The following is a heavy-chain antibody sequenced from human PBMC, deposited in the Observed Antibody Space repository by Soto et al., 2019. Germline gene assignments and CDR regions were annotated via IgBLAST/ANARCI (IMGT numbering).Heavy chain of an antibody. Sequence: EVQLVESGGGLVKPGGSLRLSCAASGFTFSTYSMNWVRQAPGKGLEWVSSISSSSSSYIYYADSVKGRFTISRDNAKNSLYLQMNSLRGEDTAVYYCARGIGVADTWWYDPWGQGTLVTVSS. V-gene: IGHV3-21*01. CDR1: GFTFSTYS. CDR2: ISSSSSSYI. J-gene: IGHJ5*02. CDR3: ARGIGVADTWWYDP. D-gene: IGHD6-19*01.